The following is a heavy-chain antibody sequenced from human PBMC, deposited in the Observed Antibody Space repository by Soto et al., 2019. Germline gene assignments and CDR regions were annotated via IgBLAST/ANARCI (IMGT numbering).Heavy chain of an antibody. CDR3: TRVGSSGWYDAFDI. V-gene: IGHV1-46*03. D-gene: IGHD6-19*01. CDR1: GYTFTNYY. J-gene: IGHJ3*02. Sequence: QVQLVQSGAEVKTPGASVKVSCKASGYTFTNYYLHWVRQAPGQGLEWMGVMHPSGDSTTFALKFQGRVTMTSDTSTSTVSMELSGLRSEDTGVYYCTRVGSSGWYDAFDIWGQGTMVTVSS. CDR2: MHPSGDST.